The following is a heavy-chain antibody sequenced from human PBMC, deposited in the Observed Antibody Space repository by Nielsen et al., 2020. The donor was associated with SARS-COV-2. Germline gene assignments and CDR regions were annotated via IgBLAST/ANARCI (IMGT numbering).Heavy chain of an antibody. V-gene: IGHV3-21*01. J-gene: IGHJ6*02. D-gene: IGHD3-10*01. CDR2: INKDSSYI. CDR3: ARGREGKLLWFGELVAHYGMDV. CDR1: GFTFNAHA. Sequence: GGSLRLSCAASGFTFNAHAMNWVRQAPGKGLEWVSSINKDSSYIYYADSVKGRFTISRDNAKNSLYLQMNSLRAEDTAVYYCARGREGKLLWFGELVAHYGMDVWGQGTTVTVSS.